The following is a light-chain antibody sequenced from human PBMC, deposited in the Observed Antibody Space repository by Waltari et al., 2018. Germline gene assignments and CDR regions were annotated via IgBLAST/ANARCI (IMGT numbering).Light chain of an antibody. CDR1: QTISDW. Sequence: DTQMTQSPSILSPSVGDTVTITCRASQTISDWLAWYHQKPGKAPKLLIYTASSLESGVPSRFSGSESGTKFTLTISSLQPDDFATYYCQQYDRYPHTFGGGTNVEIK. CDR2: TAS. CDR3: QQYDRYPHT. J-gene: IGKJ4*01. V-gene: IGKV1-5*03.